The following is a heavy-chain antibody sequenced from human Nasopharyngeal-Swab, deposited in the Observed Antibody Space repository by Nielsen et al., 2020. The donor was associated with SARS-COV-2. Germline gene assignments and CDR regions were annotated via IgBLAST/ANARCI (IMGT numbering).Heavy chain of an antibody. V-gene: IGHV3-13*05. Sequence: GESLKISCAASGFTFSSYDMHWVRRATGKGLEWVSAIGTAGDPYYPGSVKGRFTISRENAKNSLYLQMNSLRAGDTAVYYCARGEPAAGTSPAFDIWGQGTMVTVSS. CDR2: IGTAGDP. J-gene: IGHJ3*02. D-gene: IGHD6-13*01. CDR3: ARGEPAAGTSPAFDI. CDR1: GFTFSSYD.